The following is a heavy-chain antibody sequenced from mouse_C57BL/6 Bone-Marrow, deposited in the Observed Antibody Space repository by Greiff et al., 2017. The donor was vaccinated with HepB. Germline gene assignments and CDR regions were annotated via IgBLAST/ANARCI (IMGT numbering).Heavy chain of an antibody. D-gene: IGHD1-1*01. Sequence: EVKLQESGPGLAKPSQTVFLTCTVTGISITTGNYRWSWIRQFPGNKLEWIGYIYYSGTITYNPSLTSRTTITRDTPKNQFFLEMNSLTAEDTATYYCARVEAPYYGSSPQYFDVWGTGTTVTVSS. V-gene: IGHV3-5*01. J-gene: IGHJ1*03. CDR2: IYYSGTI. CDR1: GISITTGNYR. CDR3: ARVEAPYYGSSPQYFDV.